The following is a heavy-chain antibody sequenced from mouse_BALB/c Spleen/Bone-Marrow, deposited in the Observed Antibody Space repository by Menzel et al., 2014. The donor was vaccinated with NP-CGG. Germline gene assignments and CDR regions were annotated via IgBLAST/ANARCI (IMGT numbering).Heavy chain of an antibody. J-gene: IGHJ4*01. D-gene: IGHD2-2*01. CDR1: GFSLTSYG. V-gene: IGHV2-2*02. Sequence: QVQLQQSGPGLVQPSQSLSITCTVSGFSLTSYGVHWVRQSPGKGLESLGGIWSGGSTDYNAAFISRLSISKDNSKNQVFFKMNSLQPNDTAIYYCARKPVYYGYDYAMDYWGQGTSVTISS. CDR2: IWSGGST. CDR3: ARKPVYYGYDYAMDY.